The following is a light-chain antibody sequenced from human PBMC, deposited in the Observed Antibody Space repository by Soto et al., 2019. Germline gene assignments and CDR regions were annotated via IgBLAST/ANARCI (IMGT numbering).Light chain of an antibody. CDR1: QSLLYSDGNTF. J-gene: IGKJ1*01. CDR2: KVS. V-gene: IGKV2-30*01. Sequence: DVVMTQSPLSLPVTLGQPASISCRSSQSLLYSDGNTFLSWFQQRPGQTPRRLIYKVSNRDSGVPDRFSGSGSGTDFTLKISRVEAEDVGLYYCLQGTHWPWTFGQGTKVEIK. CDR3: LQGTHWPWT.